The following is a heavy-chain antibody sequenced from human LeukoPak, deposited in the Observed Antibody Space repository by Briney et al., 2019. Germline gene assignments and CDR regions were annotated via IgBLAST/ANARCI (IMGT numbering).Heavy chain of an antibody. CDR1: GASIRTYH. J-gene: IGHJ4*02. CDR2: IYDSGYT. V-gene: IGHV4-59*08. CDR3: ARLSKGGGSQRDFDC. Sequence: SETLSLTCTVSGASIRTYHWSWFRQSPGKGLEWTAAIYDSGYTNYSPSLKSRTTISVDTSNNQFSLRLTSVTAADTAVYYCARLSKGGGSQRDFDCWGQGTLVTVS. D-gene: IGHD4-11*01.